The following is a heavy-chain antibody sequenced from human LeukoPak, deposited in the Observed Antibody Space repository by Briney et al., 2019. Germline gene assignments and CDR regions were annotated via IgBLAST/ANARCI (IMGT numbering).Heavy chain of an antibody. J-gene: IGHJ5*02. D-gene: IGHD3-10*01. Sequence: PSETLSLTCAVSGGSIRNDYWSWIRQPPGKGLEWIAYINYSGSTNYNPALESRVTISVDTSKNLFSLKFTSVTAADTAVYYCARHRSGERRFDPWGQGTLVTVSS. CDR3: ARHRSGERRFDP. V-gene: IGHV4-59*08. CDR1: GGSIRNDY. CDR2: INYSGST.